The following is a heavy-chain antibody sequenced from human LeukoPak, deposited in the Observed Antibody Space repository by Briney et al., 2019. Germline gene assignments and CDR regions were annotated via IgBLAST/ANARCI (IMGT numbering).Heavy chain of an antibody. CDR1: GFTFSSYA. CDR2: ISGSGGST. Sequence: PGGSLRLSCAASGFTFSSYAMSWVRQAPGKGLEWVSAISGSGGSTYYADSVKGRFTISRDNSKNTLYLQVNSLRAEDTAVYYCAKDSQTTVTTGADYWGQGTLVTVSS. J-gene: IGHJ4*02. CDR3: AKDSQTTVTTGADY. V-gene: IGHV3-23*01. D-gene: IGHD4-17*01.